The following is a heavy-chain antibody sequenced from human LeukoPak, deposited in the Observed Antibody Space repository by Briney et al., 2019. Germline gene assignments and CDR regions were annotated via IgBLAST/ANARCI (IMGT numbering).Heavy chain of an antibody. D-gene: IGHD3-22*01. V-gene: IGHV4-59*01. CDR3: ARDHYDSSGYYQLY. CDR1: GGSISSYY. CDR2: IYYSGST. J-gene: IGHJ4*02. Sequence: PSETLSLTCTVSGGSISSYYWSWIRQPPGKGLEWIGYIYYSGSTNYNPSLKSRVTISVDTSKNQFSLKLSSVTAADTAVYYCARDHYDSSGYYQLYWGQGTLATVSS.